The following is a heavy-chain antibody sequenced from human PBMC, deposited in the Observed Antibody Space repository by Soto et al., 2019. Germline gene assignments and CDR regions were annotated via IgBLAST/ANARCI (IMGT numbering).Heavy chain of an antibody. CDR1: GFTFGDYA. Sequence: EVQVVESGGGLIQPGRSLRLSCAVSGFTFGDYAMSWFRQAPGKGLEWVGFIRSKAYGATTEYAASVRGRVTISRDDSKSIANLQMNSLKTEDTAVYYCSRDKRGCSSGSCYSFDSWGQGTLVTVSS. D-gene: IGHD2-15*01. CDR3: SRDKRGCSSGSCYSFDS. V-gene: IGHV3-49*03. J-gene: IGHJ4*02. CDR2: IRSKAYGATT.